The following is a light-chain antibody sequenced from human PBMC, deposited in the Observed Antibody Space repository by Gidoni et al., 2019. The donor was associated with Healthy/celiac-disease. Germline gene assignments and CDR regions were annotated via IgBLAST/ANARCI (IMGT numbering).Light chain of an antibody. J-gene: IGKJ2*01. V-gene: IGKV2-28*01. CDR1: QSLLHSNGYKY. Sequence: DMVMTQYPLALHVTPGEPASISCRSSQSLLHSNGYKYLDWYLQKPGQSPPLLIYLGSNRASGVPDRFSGSGSGTDFTLQISRVEAEDVGVYYCIQALQTPYTFGQGTKLEIQ. CDR3: IQALQTPYT. CDR2: LGS.